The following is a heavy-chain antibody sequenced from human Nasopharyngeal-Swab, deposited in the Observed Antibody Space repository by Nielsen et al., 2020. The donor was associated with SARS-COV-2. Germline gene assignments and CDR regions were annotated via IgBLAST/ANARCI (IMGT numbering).Heavy chain of an antibody. CDR3: ARDGYDSSGYYYVYYFDY. CDR1: GFTFSSYS. J-gene: IGHJ4*02. CDR2: ISSSSSYI. D-gene: IGHD3-22*01. V-gene: IGHV3-21*01. Sequence: GESLKISCAASGFTFSSYSMNWVRQAPGKGLEWVSSISSSSSYIYYADSVKSRFTISRDNAKNSLYLQMNSLRAEDTAVYYCARDGYDSSGYYYVYYFDYWGQGTLVTVSS.